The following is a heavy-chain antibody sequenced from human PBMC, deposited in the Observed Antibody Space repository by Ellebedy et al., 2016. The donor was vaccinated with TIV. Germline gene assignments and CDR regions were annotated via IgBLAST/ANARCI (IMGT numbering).Heavy chain of an antibody. CDR3: ARGPPLFDP. J-gene: IGHJ5*02. CDR1: GFTFRDYT. V-gene: IGHV3-48*04. CDR2: IDIGATTI. Sequence: GESLKISCAASGFTFRDYTMNWVRQAPGKGLEWVSYIDIGATTIYYADSVKGRFTTSRDNAKNSLFLQMNSLRADDTAVYYCARGPPLFDPWGQGTLVTVSS.